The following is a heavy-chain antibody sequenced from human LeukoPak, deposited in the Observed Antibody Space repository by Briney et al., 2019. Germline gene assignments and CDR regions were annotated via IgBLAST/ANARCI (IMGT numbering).Heavy chain of an antibody. J-gene: IGHJ4*02. Sequence: GTSVKVSCKVSGYTLTELSMHWVRQAPGKGLEWMGGFDPEDGETIYAQKFQGRVTMTTDTSTSTAYMELRSLRSDDTAVYYCARALTYSYGYSSYWGQGTLVTVSS. CDR2: FDPEDGET. CDR3: ARALTYSYGYSSY. CDR1: GYTLTELS. V-gene: IGHV1-24*01. D-gene: IGHD5-18*01.